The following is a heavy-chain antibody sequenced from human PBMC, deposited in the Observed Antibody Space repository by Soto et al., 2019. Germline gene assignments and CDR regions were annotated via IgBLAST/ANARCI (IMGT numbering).Heavy chain of an antibody. CDR3: ARGDDSSGYHYFDY. CDR1: GDSISSGGYY. CDR2: IYYSGST. D-gene: IGHD3-22*01. V-gene: IGHV4-31*03. J-gene: IGHJ4*02. Sequence: QVQLQESGPGLVKPSQTLSLICNVSGDSISSGGYYWNWIRQHPGKGLEWIGYIYYSGSTYYNPSLKSRVTMSVETSKNHFSLKLSSVTAADTAVYYCARGDDSSGYHYFDYWGQGTLVTVSS.